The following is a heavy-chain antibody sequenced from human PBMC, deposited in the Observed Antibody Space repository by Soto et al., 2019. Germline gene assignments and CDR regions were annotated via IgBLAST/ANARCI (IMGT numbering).Heavy chain of an antibody. V-gene: IGHV4-59*01. CDR1: GGSISSYY. D-gene: IGHD6-13*01. CDR3: ARDSRIAAAGRVQSLRNNWFDP. Sequence: PSETLSLTCTVSGGSISSYYWSWIRQPPGKGLEWIGYIYYSGSTNYNPSLKSRVTISVDTPKNQFSLKLSSVTAADTAVYYCARDSRIAAAGRVQSLRNNWFDPWAQGTLVTVSS. J-gene: IGHJ5*02. CDR2: IYYSGST.